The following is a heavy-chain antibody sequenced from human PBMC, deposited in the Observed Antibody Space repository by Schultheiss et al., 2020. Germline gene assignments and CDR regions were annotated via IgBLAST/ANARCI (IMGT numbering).Heavy chain of an antibody. D-gene: IGHD3-22*01. Sequence: SQTLSLTCAVYGGSFSGYYWSWIRQPPGKGLEWIGEINHSGSTNYNLSLKSRVTISVDTSKNQFSLKLSSVTAADTAVYYCARGGITMIVVVITHGPFDYWGQGTLVTVSS. CDR2: INHSGST. CDR1: GGSFSGYY. V-gene: IGHV4-34*01. CDR3: ARGGITMIVVVITHGPFDY. J-gene: IGHJ4*02.